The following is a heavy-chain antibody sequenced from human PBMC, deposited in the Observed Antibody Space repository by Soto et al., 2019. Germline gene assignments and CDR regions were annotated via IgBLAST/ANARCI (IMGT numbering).Heavy chain of an antibody. CDR2: IHYSGST. V-gene: IGHV4-59*01. Sequence: LPETLSLTCTVSGGSISSYYWSWIRQSPGKGLEWIGYIHYSGSTNYNPSLKSRVTMSVDTSRNQFSLKLSPVTAADTAVYYCARSIDSSGYYFSNCWGQGTLVTVSS. J-gene: IGHJ4*02. D-gene: IGHD3-22*01. CDR3: ARSIDSSGYYFSNC. CDR1: GGSISSYY.